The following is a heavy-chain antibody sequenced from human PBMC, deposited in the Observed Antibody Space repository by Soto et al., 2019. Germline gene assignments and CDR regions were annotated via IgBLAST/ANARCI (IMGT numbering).Heavy chain of an antibody. CDR3: THDWTFDHDNII. Sequence: EEQLVESGGGLVKPGGSLRLSCAGSGFKFSDAWMNWVRQAPGKGLEWVGRIKSKGSGVTTDYAAPVKGRFIISRDDSKSTVFLQMNSLKTDDTAVYYCTHDWTFDHDNIIWGQGTMVTVSS. V-gene: IGHV3-15*07. J-gene: IGHJ3*02. D-gene: IGHD1-1*01. CDR2: IKSKGSGVTT. CDR1: GFKFSDAW.